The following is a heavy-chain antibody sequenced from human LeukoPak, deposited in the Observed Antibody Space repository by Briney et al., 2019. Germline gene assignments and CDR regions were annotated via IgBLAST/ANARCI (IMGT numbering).Heavy chain of an antibody. D-gene: IGHD6-13*01. CDR3: ARQSPAAAGQGLDY. Sequence: SETLSLTCTVSGGSINSYYWSWIRQPPRKGLEWIGYIYYSGSTNYNPSPKGRVTISVDTSKNQFSLKLTSVTAADTAVYYCARQSPAAAGQGLDYWGQGTLVTVSS. V-gene: IGHV4-59*08. CDR1: GGSINSYY. J-gene: IGHJ4*02. CDR2: IYYSGST.